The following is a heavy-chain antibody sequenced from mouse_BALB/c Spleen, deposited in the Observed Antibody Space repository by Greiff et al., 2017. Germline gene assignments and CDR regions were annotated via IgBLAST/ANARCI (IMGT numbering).Heavy chain of an antibody. CDR3: AKSTMIDAWFAY. CDR2: IDPANGNT. Sequence: VQLQQSGAELVKPGASVKLSCTASGFNIKDTYMHWVKQRPEQGLEWIGRIDPANGNTKYDPKFQGKATITADTSSNTAYLQLRSLTSEDTAVYYCAKSTMIDAWFAYWGQGTLVTVSA. D-gene: IGHD2-4*01. CDR1: GFNIKDTY. V-gene: IGHV14-3*02. J-gene: IGHJ3*01.